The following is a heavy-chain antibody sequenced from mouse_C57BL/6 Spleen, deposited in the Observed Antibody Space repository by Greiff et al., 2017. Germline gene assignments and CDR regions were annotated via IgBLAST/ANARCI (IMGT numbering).Heavy chain of an antibody. D-gene: IGHD2-4*01. CDR1: GYTFTSYW. J-gene: IGHJ1*03. Sequence: QVHVKQSGAELVRPGSSVKLSCKASGYTFTSYWMHWVKQRPIQGLEWIGNIDPSDSETHYNQKFKDKATLTVDKSSSTAYMQLSSLTSEDSAVYYCARAPFYYDYDYWYFDVWGTGTTVTVSS. CDR2: IDPSDSET. V-gene: IGHV1-52*01. CDR3: ARAPFYYDYDYWYFDV.